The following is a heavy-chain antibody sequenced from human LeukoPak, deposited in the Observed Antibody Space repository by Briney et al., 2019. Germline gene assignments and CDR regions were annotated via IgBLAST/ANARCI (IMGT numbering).Heavy chain of an antibody. D-gene: IGHD3-10*01. Sequence: GGSLRLSCAASGFTFSSYGMHWVRQAPGKRLEWVAVIWDDGNNKRYANSVNGRFTISRDNSENTLYLQMNGLTAEDTAMYYCARDSYQDYYGRFDPWGQGTLVIVSS. CDR3: ARDSYQDYYGRFDP. CDR2: IWDDGNNK. J-gene: IGHJ5*02. V-gene: IGHV3-33*01. CDR1: GFTFSSYG.